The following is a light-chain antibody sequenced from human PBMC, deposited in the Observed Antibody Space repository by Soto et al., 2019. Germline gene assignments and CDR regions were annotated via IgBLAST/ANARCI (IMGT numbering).Light chain of an antibody. CDR1: QSVSSKY. CDR2: GAS. Sequence: EIVLTQSPGTLSLSPGERATLSCRASQSVSSKYLACYQQKPGQAPRLLFSGASSRASGIPERFSGSGSGADFTLTITRLEAEDFAVYFCQHYCGSPLTFGQGTTVEIK. CDR3: QHYCGSPLT. J-gene: IGKJ1*01. V-gene: IGKV3-20*01.